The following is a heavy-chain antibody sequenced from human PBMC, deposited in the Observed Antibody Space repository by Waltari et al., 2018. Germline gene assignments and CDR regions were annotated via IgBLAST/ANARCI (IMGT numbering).Heavy chain of an antibody. CDR3: AAALGGGISASRPFHF. CDR2: LDPEDGQA. J-gene: IGHJ3*01. V-gene: IGHV1-69-2*01. Sequence: EVQLLQSGAEVKKPGTPVKISCKVYGDTFTDNSNHWIQQAPGKGLQWMGLLDPEDGQAVYAEKFQGRVTMTADTSIHTAYMELTSLTSEDTAFYYCAAALGGGISASRPFHFWGQGTMITVSS. D-gene: IGHD3-10*01. CDR1: GDTFTDNS.